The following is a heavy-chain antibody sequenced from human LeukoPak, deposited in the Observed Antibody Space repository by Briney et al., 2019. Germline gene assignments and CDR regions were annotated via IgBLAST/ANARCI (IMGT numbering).Heavy chain of an antibody. CDR3: AKIPSDYGDSYYYGMDV. Sequence: GGSLRLSCAASGFTFSSYAMTWVRQAPGKGLEWVSAISGSGGSTYYADSVKGRCTISRDNSKNTLYLQMNSLRAEDTAVYYCAKIPSDYGDSYYYGMDVWGQGTTVTVSS. V-gene: IGHV3-23*01. CDR1: GFTFSSYA. D-gene: IGHD4-17*01. J-gene: IGHJ6*02. CDR2: ISGSGGST.